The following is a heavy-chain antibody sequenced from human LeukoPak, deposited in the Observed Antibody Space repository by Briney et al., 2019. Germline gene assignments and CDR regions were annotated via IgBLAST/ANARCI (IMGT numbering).Heavy chain of an antibody. Sequence: ASVKVSCKASGYTFTSYYMHRVRQAPGQGLEWMGIINPSGGSTSYAQKFQGRVTMTRDMSTSTVYMELSSLRSEDTAVYYCARELTPLTYFDYWGQGTLVTVSS. CDR2: INPSGGST. D-gene: IGHD3-16*01. J-gene: IGHJ4*02. CDR3: ARELTPLTYFDY. V-gene: IGHV1-46*01. CDR1: GYTFTSYY.